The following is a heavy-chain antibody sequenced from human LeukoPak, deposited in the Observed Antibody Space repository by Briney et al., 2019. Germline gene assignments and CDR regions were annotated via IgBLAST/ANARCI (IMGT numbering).Heavy chain of an antibody. V-gene: IGHV3-30-3*01. CDR1: GFTFSSYA. J-gene: IGHJ5*02. Sequence: GGSLRLSCAASGFTFSSYAMHWVRQAPGKGLEWVAVISYDGSNKYYADSVKGRFTISRDNSKNTLYLQMNSLRAEDTAVYYCARRKDYYYSSVLYNWFDPWGQGTLVTVSS. CDR2: ISYDGSNK. D-gene: IGHD3-10*01. CDR3: ARRKDYYYSSVLYNWFDP.